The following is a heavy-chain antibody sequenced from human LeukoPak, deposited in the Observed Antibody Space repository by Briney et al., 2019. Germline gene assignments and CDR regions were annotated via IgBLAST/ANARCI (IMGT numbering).Heavy chain of an antibody. D-gene: IGHD3-22*01. V-gene: IGHV1-46*01. CDR3: ARDCYDSSGYYLPFDY. CDR1: GYTFTSFY. J-gene: IGHJ4*02. Sequence: ASVKVSCKASGYTFTSFYVHWVRQAPGQGLEWMGIINPSGGSTDYAQKFQGRVTMTRDTSTSTVYMELSSLRSEDTAVYYCARDCYDSSGYYLPFDYWGQGTLVTVSS. CDR2: INPSGGST.